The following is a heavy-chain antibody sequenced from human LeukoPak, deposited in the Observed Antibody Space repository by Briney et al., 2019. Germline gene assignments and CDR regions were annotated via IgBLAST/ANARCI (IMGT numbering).Heavy chain of an antibody. CDR3: ARVRGTDYYDSSGYDYYYYYYGMDV. CDR1: GGSISSYY. J-gene: IGHJ6*02. CDR2: IFPSGSA. V-gene: IGHV4-4*09. Sequence: SETLSLTCTVSGGSISSYYWSWIRQSPVKGLEWIGYIFPSGSAFYNPSLESRVTISLDTSENQFSLPLRPVPAAATAVYYCARVRGTDYYDSSGYDYYYYYYGMDVWGQGPTVTVSS. D-gene: IGHD3-22*01.